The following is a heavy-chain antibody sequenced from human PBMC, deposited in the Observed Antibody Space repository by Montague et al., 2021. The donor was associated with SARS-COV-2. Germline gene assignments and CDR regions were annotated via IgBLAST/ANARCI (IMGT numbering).Heavy chain of an antibody. V-gene: IGHV3-48*03. D-gene: IGHD5-24*01. J-gene: IGHJ4*02. CDR3: ARDSRDDYNYDLDY. CDR2: ISSSGSTI. CDR1: GFIFSSYE. Sequence: SLRLSCAASGFIFSSYEMNWVRQAPGKGLEWVSYISSSGSTIYYADSVKGRFTISRDNAKNSLYLQMNSLRAEDTAVYYCARDSRDDYNYDLDYWGQGTLVTVSS.